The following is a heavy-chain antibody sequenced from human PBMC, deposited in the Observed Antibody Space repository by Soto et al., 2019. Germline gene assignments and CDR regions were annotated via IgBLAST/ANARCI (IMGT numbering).Heavy chain of an antibody. CDR3: ARGWYSRGWDYDY. Sequence: QVQLQESGPGLVKPSETLSLTCTVSGGSISSYYWSWIRQPPGKGLEWIGYIYYSGSTNHNPSLKSRVTTSVDTYKHQFAMKLSSVTAADTAVYDCARGWYSRGWDYDYWGQGTLVTVSS. CDR2: IYYSGST. J-gene: IGHJ4*02. V-gene: IGHV4-59*08. CDR1: GGSISSYY. D-gene: IGHD6-19*01.